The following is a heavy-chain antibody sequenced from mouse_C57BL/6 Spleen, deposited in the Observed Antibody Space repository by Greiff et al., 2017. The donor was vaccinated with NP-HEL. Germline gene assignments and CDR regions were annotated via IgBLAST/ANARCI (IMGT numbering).Heavy chain of an antibody. J-gene: IGHJ4*01. CDR1: GYTFTDYY. CDR2: INPYNGGT. CDR3: ARKKIYYDAMDY. Sequence: VQLKESGPVLVKPGASVKMSCKASGYTFTDYYMNWVKQSHGKSLEWIGVINPYNGGTSYNQKFKGKATLTVDKSSSTAYMELNSLTSEDSAVYYCARKKIYYDAMDYWGQGTSVTVSS. D-gene: IGHD2-1*01. V-gene: IGHV1-19*01.